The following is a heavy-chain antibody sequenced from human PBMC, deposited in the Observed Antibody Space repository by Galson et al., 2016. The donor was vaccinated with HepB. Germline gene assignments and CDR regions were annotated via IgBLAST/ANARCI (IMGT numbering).Heavy chain of an antibody. Sequence: SLRLSCAASGFTFSASDMHWVRQAPGRGLEWVSSIFPGGDTSYAASVRGRFTISREDAKNSLYLQMNSLRVGDTAIYYCARGWFYGMGVWGQGTTVAVSS. D-gene: IGHD3-10*01. CDR1: GFTFSASD. CDR2: IFPGGDT. J-gene: IGHJ6*02. V-gene: IGHV3-13*01. CDR3: ARGWFYGMGV.